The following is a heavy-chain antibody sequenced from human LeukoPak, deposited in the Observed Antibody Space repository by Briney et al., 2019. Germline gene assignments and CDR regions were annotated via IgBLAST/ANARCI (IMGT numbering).Heavy chain of an antibody. J-gene: IGHJ6*03. CDR3: ARNLMSGAYYFYYMDV. V-gene: IGHV1-69*05. Sequence: SVKVSCKASGGTFNNYAISWVRQAPGQGLEWLGGITPILGTANYAQQFQGRLTITTYESTSTAYMELSSLRSEDTAFYHCARNLMSGAYYFYYMDVWGKGTTVTVSS. CDR2: ITPILGTA. D-gene: IGHD3-10*02. CDR1: GGTFNNYA.